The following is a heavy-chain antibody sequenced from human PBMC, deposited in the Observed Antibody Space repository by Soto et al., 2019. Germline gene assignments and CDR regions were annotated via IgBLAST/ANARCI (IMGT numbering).Heavy chain of an antibody. J-gene: IGHJ4*02. CDR2: ISYDGSNK. D-gene: IGHD2-21*02. CDR1: GFTFSSYA. Sequence: QVQLVESGGGVVQPGRSLRLSCAASGFTFSSYAMHWVRQAPGKGLEWVAVISYDGSNKYYADSVKGRFTISRDNSKNTLYLQMNSLRAEDTAVYYCARGCGGDCYPTGYWGQGTLVTVSS. CDR3: ARGCGGDCYPTGY. V-gene: IGHV3-30-3*01.